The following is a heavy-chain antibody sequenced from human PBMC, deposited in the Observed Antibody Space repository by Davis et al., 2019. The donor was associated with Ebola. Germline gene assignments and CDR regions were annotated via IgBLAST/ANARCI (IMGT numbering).Heavy chain of an antibody. CDR3: ARELVVTGHRSADY. CDR2: ISAYSGNT. J-gene: IGHJ4*02. D-gene: IGHD2-21*02. CDR1: GGTFSSYA. Sequence: ASVKVSCKASGGTFSSYAISWVRQAPGQGLEWMGWISAYSGNTNYAQKLQGRVTMTTDTSTSTAYMELSRLRSDDTAIYYCARELVVTGHRSADYWGQGTLVTVSS. V-gene: IGHV1-18*01.